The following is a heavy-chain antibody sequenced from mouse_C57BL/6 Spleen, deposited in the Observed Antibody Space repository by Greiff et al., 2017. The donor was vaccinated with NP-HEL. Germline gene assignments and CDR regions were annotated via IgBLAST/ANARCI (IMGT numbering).Heavy chain of an antibody. V-gene: IGHV5-17*01. J-gene: IGHJ4*01. D-gene: IGHD3-3*01. CDR3: ERAPGGRDAMDY. CDR1: GFTFSDYG. CDR2: ISSGSSTI. Sequence: DVKLVESGGGLVKPGGSLKLSCAASGFTFSDYGMHWVRQAPEKGLEWVAYISSGSSTIYYADTVKGRVTISRDNAKNTLFLQMTSLRSEDTDMYYGERAPGGRDAMDYWGQGTSVTVSS.